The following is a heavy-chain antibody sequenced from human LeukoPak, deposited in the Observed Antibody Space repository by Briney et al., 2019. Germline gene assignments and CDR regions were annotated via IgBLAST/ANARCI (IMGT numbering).Heavy chain of an antibody. Sequence: GGTLRLSCAASGFIFSNFAMTWVRQAPGKGLEWVSTISGTGAGTDSADSVKGRFTISRDNSKNTVYLQMNSLRAEDTAVYYCVRLTAAGRRTDFDYWGQGTLVTVSS. CDR2: ISGTGAGT. D-gene: IGHD6-13*01. J-gene: IGHJ4*02. V-gene: IGHV3-23*01. CDR1: GFIFSNFA. CDR3: VRLTAAGRRTDFDY.